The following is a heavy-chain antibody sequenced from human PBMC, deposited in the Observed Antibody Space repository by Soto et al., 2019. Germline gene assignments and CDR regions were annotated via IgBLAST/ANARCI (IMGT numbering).Heavy chain of an antibody. CDR3: ARYSIFGVIRSVHGLDI. CDR1: GFTFSSYW. Sequence: PGGSLRLSCAASGFTFSSYWICWVRQAPGKGLEWVANIKQDGSEKYYVDSVKGRLIISRDNAKKLLYLQMNSLRAEDTAVYYCARYSIFGVIRSVHGLDIWGKGTVVTVSS. CDR2: IKQDGSEK. V-gene: IGHV3-7*03. D-gene: IGHD3-3*01. J-gene: IGHJ3*02.